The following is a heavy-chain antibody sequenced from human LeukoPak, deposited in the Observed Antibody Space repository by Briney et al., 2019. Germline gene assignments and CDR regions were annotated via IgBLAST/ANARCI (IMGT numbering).Heavy chain of an antibody. CDR2: INPSGGST. V-gene: IGHV1-46*01. Sequence: ASVKVSCKASGYTFTSYYMHWVRQAPGQGLEWMGIINPSGGSTSYAQKFQGRVTMTRDTSTSTVYIELSSLRSEDTAVYYCARDSSPDSSGSQFDLWGRGTLVTVSS. CDR3: ARDSSPDSSGSQFDL. CDR1: GYTFTSYY. D-gene: IGHD3-22*01. J-gene: IGHJ2*01.